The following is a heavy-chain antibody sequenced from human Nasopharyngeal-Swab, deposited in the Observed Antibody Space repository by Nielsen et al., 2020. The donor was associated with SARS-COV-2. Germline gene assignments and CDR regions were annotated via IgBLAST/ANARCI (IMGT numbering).Heavy chain of an antibody. D-gene: IGHD4-11*01. CDR1: GFTFSRFG. J-gene: IGHJ6*03. Sequence: GESLKLSCAASGFTFSRFGMGWVRQAPGKGLDWVSAISASGVTTYYADSVKGRFTISRDNSKSTLYLQMNSLRAEDTAAYYCAKDLNSNFLNYMDVWGKGTTVSVSS. CDR2: ISASGVTT. CDR3: AKDLNSNFLNYMDV. V-gene: IGHV3-23*01.